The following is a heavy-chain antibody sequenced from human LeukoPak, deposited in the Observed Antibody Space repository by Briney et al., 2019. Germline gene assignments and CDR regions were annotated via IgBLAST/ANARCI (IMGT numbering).Heavy chain of an antibody. CDR1: GFTFSSYG. CDR3: AKGHYYDSSGYYYADI. CDR2: IRYDGSNK. V-gene: IGHV3-30*02. Sequence: PGGSLRLSCAASGFTFSSYGMHWVRQAPGKGLEWVAFIRYDGSNKYYADSVKGRFTISRDTSKNTLYLQMNRQRAEDTAVYYCAKGHYYDSSGYYYADIWGQGTMVTFST. D-gene: IGHD3-22*01. J-gene: IGHJ3*02.